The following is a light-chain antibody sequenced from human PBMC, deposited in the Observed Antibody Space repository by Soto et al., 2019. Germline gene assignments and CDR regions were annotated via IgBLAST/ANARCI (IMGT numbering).Light chain of an antibody. Sequence: QSALTQPPSASGSPGQSVTISCTGTSSDVGGYNYVSWYQHHPGKAPRLMIYEVSKRPSGVPDRFSGSKSGNPASLTVSGLQAADEADHYYNSYADSIKGVFGGGTKVTVL. CDR2: EVS. CDR1: SSDVGGYNY. J-gene: IGLJ3*02. V-gene: IGLV2-8*01. CDR3: NSYADSIKGV.